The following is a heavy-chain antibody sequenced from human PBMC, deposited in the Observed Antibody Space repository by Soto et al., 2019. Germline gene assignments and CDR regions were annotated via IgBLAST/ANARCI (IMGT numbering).Heavy chain of an antibody. CDR2: ISSNGGST. CDR1: GFTFSNYA. Sequence: EVQLVESGGGLVQPGGSLRLSCAASGFTFSNYAMHWVRQAPGKGLEYVSAISSNGGSTSYANSVKGRFTISRDNSKNTLYLQMGSLRAEDMAVYYCARTGYSGYDLNYWGQGTLVTVSS. D-gene: IGHD5-12*01. CDR3: ARTGYSGYDLNY. J-gene: IGHJ4*02. V-gene: IGHV3-64*01.